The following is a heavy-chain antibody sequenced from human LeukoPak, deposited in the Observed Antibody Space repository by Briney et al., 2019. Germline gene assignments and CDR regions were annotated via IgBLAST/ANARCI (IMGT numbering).Heavy chain of an antibody. Sequence: GASVKVSCKASGYTFTSYAMHWVRQAPGQKLEWMGWINAGNGNTKHSQKFQGRVTITRDTSASTAYMELSSLRSEDTAVYYCALPYGDGAFDYWGQGTLVTVSS. CDR3: ALPYGDGAFDY. CDR2: INAGNGNT. D-gene: IGHD4-17*01. J-gene: IGHJ4*02. CDR1: GYTFTSYA. V-gene: IGHV1-3*01.